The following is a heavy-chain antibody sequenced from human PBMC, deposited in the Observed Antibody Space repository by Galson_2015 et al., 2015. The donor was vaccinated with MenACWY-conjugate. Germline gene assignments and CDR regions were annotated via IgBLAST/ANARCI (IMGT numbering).Heavy chain of an antibody. J-gene: IGHJ4*02. CDR3: ASAYDGNFHWGD. CDR2: IYPVNSIT. V-gene: IGHV5-51*01. CDR1: GYSITNYW. Sequence: QSGAEVKKPGESLKISCKGSGYSITNYWIGWVRQMPGKGLEWMGIIYPVNSITKYNPSFQGQVTVSADRAISTAYLQWTSLQASDTAIYYCASAYDGNFHWGDWGQGSLVTVSS. D-gene: IGHD3-16*01.